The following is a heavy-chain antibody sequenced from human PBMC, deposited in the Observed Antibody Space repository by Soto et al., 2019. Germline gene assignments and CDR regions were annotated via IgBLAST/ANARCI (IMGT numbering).Heavy chain of an antibody. Sequence: SETLSLTXTVSGGSISSRGYYCSWIRQFPGKGLEWIGYISYSESTDYNPSLKSRVTISADTPKNQFSLKLSSVTAADPAAYYCAGGNDYAKIGYWGQGAQVTVSS. V-gene: IGHV4-31*02. J-gene: IGHJ4*02. CDR3: AGGNDYAKIGY. CDR2: ISYSEST. D-gene: IGHD4-17*01. CDR1: GGSISSRGYY.